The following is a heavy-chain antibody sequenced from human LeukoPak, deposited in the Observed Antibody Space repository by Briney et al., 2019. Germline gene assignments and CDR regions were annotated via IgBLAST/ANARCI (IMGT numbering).Heavy chain of an antibody. D-gene: IGHD5-18*01. Sequence: GGSLRLSCAASGFTFSSYSMNWVRQAPGKGLEWVSSISSGSSYIYYADSVKGRFTISRDNAKNSLYLQMNSLRAEDTAVYYCARVGERYSYGLADYWGQGTLVTVSS. CDR3: ARVGERYSYGLADY. J-gene: IGHJ4*02. V-gene: IGHV3-21*01. CDR1: GFTFSSYS. CDR2: ISSGSSYI.